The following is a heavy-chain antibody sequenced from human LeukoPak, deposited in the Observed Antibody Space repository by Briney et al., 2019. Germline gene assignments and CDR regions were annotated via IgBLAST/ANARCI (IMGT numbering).Heavy chain of an antibody. V-gene: IGHV4-4*02. D-gene: IGHD3-9*01. CDR2: IYHSGST. Sequence: SETLSLTCAVSGGSISSSNWWSWVRQPPGKGLEWIGEIYHSGSTNYNPSLKSRVTISVDKSKNQFSLKLSSVTAADTAVYYCATYYDILTAYTFDYWGQGTLVTVSS. J-gene: IGHJ4*02. CDR1: GGSISSSNW. CDR3: ATYYDILTAYTFDY.